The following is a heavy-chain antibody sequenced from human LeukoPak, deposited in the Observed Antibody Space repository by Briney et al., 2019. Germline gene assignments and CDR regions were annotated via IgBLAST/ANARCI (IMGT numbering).Heavy chain of an antibody. D-gene: IGHD2-2*01. CDR1: GYTLTELS. CDR2: FDPEDGET. J-gene: IGHJ4*02. V-gene: IGHV1-24*01. Sequence: ASVKVSCKVSGYTLTELSMHWVRQAPGKGLEWMGGFDPEDGETIYAQKFQGRVTMTEDTSTDTAYMELSSLRPEDTAVYYCATTLGYCSSTSCYLPDYWGQGTLVTVSS. CDR3: ATTLGYCSSTSCYLPDY.